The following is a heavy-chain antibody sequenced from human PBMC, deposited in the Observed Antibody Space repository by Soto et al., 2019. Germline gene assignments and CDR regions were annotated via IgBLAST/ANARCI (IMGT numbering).Heavy chain of an antibody. Sequence: QLQLQESGPGLVKPSETLSLTCTVSGGSISSSSYYWGWIRQPPGKGLEWIGSIYYSGSTYYNPSLKSRVTISVDTSKNQFSLKLSSVTAADTAVYYCARQIAARPLRLRWFDPWGQGTLVTVSS. CDR1: GGSISSSSYY. J-gene: IGHJ5*02. CDR3: ARQIAARPLRLRWFDP. V-gene: IGHV4-39*01. D-gene: IGHD6-6*01. CDR2: IYYSGST.